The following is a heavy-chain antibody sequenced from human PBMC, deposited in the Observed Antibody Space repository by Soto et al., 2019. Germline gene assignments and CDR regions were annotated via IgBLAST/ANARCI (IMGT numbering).Heavy chain of an antibody. CDR1: GGSVSSGNYY. CDR3: ARDKITGLFDY. J-gene: IGHJ4*02. V-gene: IGHV4-61*01. D-gene: IGHD2-8*02. Sequence: SETLSLTCTVSGGSVSSGNYYWSWIRQPPGKGLEWIGFIYYTGSTNYNPSLKSRVTISVDTSKNQFSLKLTSVTAADTAVYYCARDKITGLFDYWGQGTLVTVSS. CDR2: IYYTGST.